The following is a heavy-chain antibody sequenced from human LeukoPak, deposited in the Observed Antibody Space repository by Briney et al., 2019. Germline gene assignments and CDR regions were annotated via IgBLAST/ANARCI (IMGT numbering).Heavy chain of an antibody. CDR2: ISYDGSNK. V-gene: IGHV3-30*04. D-gene: IGHD4-11*01. CDR3: ARDGHWEVTRGHYFDY. CDR1: GFTFSSYA. Sequence: GRSLRLSCAASGFTFSSYAMHWVRQAPGKGLEWVALISYDGSNKYYADSVKARFIISRDNAKNSVYLQMNSLRVEDTAVYYCARDGHWEVTRGHYFDYWGQGTLVTVSS. J-gene: IGHJ4*02.